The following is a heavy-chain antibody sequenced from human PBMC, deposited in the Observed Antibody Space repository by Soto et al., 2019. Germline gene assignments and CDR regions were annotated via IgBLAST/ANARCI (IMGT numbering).Heavy chain of an antibody. CDR1: GGSISSGGYY. D-gene: IGHD3-10*01. CDR2: IYYSGST. Sequence: SETLSLTCTVSGGSISSGGYYWSWIRQHPGKGLEWIGYIYYSGSTYYNPSLKSRVTISVDTSKNQFSLKLSSVTAADTAVYYCARGRHGQPYYGSGSYLAFDIWGQGTMVTVSS. CDR3: ARGRHGQPYYGSGSYLAFDI. V-gene: IGHV4-31*03. J-gene: IGHJ3*02.